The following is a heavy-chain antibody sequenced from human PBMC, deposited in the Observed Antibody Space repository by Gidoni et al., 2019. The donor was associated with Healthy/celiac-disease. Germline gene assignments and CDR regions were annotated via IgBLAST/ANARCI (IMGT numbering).Heavy chain of an antibody. D-gene: IGHD3-22*01. CDR3: AREGAYYYDSSGYYYFDY. J-gene: IGHJ4*02. V-gene: IGHV1-2*02. CDR2: INPNSGGT. CDR1: GYTFTGYY. Sequence: QVHLVQSGAEVKKPGAAVKVSCKASGYTFTGYYRHGVRQAPGQGLEWMGWINPNSGGTNYAQKFQGRVTMTRDTSISTAYMELSRLRSDDTAVYYCAREGAYYYDSSGYYYFDYWGQGTLVTVSS.